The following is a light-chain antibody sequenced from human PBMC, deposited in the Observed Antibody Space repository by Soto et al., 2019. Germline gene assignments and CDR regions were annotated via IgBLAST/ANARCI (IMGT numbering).Light chain of an antibody. CDR1: SSDVGGYDY. CDR3: TSYTSSKTWV. V-gene: IGLV2-14*01. CDR2: EVT. Sequence: QSALTQPASVSESPGQSITISCTGTSSDVGGYDYVSWYQQHPGKVPKLMIYEVTNRPSGVSHRFSGSKSGNTASLTISGLQAEDEADYYCTSYTSSKTWVFGGGTKLTVL. J-gene: IGLJ3*02.